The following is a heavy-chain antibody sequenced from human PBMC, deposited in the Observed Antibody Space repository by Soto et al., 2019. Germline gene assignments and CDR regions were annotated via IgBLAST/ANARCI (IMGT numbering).Heavy chain of an antibody. CDR1: GFTFNSYT. J-gene: IGHJ4*01. CDR3: AKARCSGNSCYVPDY. V-gene: IGHV3-23*01. Sequence: EVQLLESGGGLVQPGGSLRLSCAASGFTFNSYTMAWVRQAPGKGLEWVSSISGSGGSPSYADSVQGRFTISRDNSRNTLSQQMNSMRAEDTATYYCAKARCSGNSCYVPDYWGHGSLVTVSS. CDR2: ISGSGGSP. D-gene: IGHD2-15*01.